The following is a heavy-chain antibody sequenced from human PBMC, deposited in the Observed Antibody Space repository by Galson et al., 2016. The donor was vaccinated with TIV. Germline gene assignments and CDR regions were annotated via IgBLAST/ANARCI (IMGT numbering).Heavy chain of an antibody. Sequence: SLRLSCAASGFTFSSYAMNWVRQAPGKGLEWVSSISENSGSTDYADSVKGRFTISRDNSKNTLYLQMGSLRSEDTAVYYCAKQFVDVWGQGTTVTVSS. CDR3: AKQFVDV. V-gene: IGHV3-23*01. D-gene: IGHD5-24*01. CDR1: GFTFSSYA. CDR2: ISENSGST. J-gene: IGHJ6*02.